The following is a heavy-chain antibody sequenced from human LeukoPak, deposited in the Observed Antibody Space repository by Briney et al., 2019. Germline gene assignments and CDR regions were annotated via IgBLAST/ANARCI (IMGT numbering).Heavy chain of an antibody. D-gene: IGHD6-13*01. J-gene: IGHJ4*02. Sequence: GGSLGLSCAASGFTFSSYAMHWVRQAPGKGLEWVAVISYDGSNKYYADSVKGRFTISRDNSKNTLYLQMNSLRAEDTAVYYCARAYSSSWYGFDYWGQGTLVTVSS. V-gene: IGHV3-30*04. CDR1: GFTFSSYA. CDR3: ARAYSSSWYGFDY. CDR2: ISYDGSNK.